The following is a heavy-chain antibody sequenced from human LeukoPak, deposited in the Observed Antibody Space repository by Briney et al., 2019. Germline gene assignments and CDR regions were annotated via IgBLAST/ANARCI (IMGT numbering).Heavy chain of an antibody. D-gene: IGHD4-17*01. CDR1: GGSISSYY. Sequence: PSETLSLTCTVSGGSISSYYWRWIRQPAGKGLEWIGRIYTSGSTNYNPSLKSRVTMSVDTSKNQSSLKLSSVTAADTAVYYCAREAYGGYADQTFDYWGQGTLVTVSS. CDR2: IYTSGST. V-gene: IGHV4-4*07. CDR3: AREAYGGYADQTFDY. J-gene: IGHJ4*02.